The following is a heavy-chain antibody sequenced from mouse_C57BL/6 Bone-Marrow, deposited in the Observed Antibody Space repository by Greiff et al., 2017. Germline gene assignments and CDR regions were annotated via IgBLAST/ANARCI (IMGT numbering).Heavy chain of an antibody. V-gene: IGHV2-9-1*01. CDR3: AGRWEAWFAY. CDR2: IWTGGGT. Sequence: VQLQESGPGLVAPSQCLSISCTVSGFSFTSYAISWVRQPPGKGLEWLGVIWTGGGTNYNSAHKSRLSISKDNSKSQVFLKMNSLQTDDTARYYYAGRWEAWFAYWGQGTLVTVSA. D-gene: IGHD4-1*01. J-gene: IGHJ3*01. CDR1: GFSFTSYA.